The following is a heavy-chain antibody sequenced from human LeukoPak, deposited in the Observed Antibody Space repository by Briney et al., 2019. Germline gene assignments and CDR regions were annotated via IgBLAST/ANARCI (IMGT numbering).Heavy chain of an antibody. Sequence: GGSLRLSCAGSGFTFSTYWMSWVRQAPGKGLEWVANIKQDGSEKYYVDTVKGRFTISRDNAKNSLYLQMNSLRAEDTAVYYCASAIQGNWGQGTLVTVSS. J-gene: IGHJ4*02. CDR2: IKQDGSEK. V-gene: IGHV3-7*01. CDR3: ASAIQGN. CDR1: GFTFSTYW.